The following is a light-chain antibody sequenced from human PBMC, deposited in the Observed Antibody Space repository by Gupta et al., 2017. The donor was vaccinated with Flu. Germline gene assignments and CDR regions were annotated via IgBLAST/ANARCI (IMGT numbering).Light chain of an antibody. J-gene: IGKJ1*01. CDR1: QSVSSN. V-gene: IGKV3-15*01. CDR2: GAS. Sequence: TQSPATLSVSPGERATLSCRASQSVSSNLAWYQQKPGQAPRLLIYGASTRATGIPARFSGSGSGTEFTLTISSLQSEDFAVYYCQQSRNTFGQGTKVEIK. CDR3: QQSRNT.